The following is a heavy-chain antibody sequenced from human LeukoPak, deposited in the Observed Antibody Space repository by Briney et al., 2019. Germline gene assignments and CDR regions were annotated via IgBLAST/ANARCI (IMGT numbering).Heavy chain of an antibody. CDR3: ARDGWGSDPDYYMDV. Sequence: GGSLRLSCAASGFTFSSYSMNWVRQAPGKGLEWVSYISSSSSTIYYADSVKGRFTISRDNAKNSLYLQMNSLRAEDTAVYYCARDGWGSDPDYYMDVWGKGTTVTVSS. D-gene: IGHD3-16*01. CDR1: GFTFSSYS. V-gene: IGHV3-48*01. CDR2: ISSSSSTI. J-gene: IGHJ6*03.